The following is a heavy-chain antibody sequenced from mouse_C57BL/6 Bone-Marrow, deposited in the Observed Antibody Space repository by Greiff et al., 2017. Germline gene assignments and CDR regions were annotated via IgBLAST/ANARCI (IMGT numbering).Heavy chain of an antibody. V-gene: IGHV5-16*01. CDR3: AREVTTVVAPFIDY. J-gene: IGHJ2*01. CDR2: INYDGSST. CDR1: GFTFSDYY. Sequence: EVMLVESEGGLVQPGSSMKLSCTASGFTFSDYYMAWVRQVPEKGLEWVANINYDGSSTYYLDSLKSRFIISRDNAKNILYLQMSSLKSEDTATYYCAREVTTVVAPFIDYWGQGTTLTVSS. D-gene: IGHD1-1*01.